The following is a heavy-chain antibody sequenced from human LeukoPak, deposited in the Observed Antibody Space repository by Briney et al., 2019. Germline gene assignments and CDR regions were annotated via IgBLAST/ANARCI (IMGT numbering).Heavy chain of an antibody. J-gene: IGHJ4*02. CDR1: GYTLTSYG. V-gene: IGHV1-69*05. D-gene: IGHD1-14*01. CDR3: AREGARDSITVATVD. Sequence: GASVKVSCKASGYTLTSYGISWVRQAPGQGLEWMGGITPIFGTANYAQKFQGRVTITTDESTSTAYMELSSLRSEDTAVYYCAREGARDSITVATVDWGQGTLVTVSS. CDR2: ITPIFGTA.